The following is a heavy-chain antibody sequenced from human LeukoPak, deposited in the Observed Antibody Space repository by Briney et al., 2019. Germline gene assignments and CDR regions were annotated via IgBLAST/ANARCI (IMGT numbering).Heavy chain of an antibody. CDR3: ARANPGCGDYVFDAFDI. J-gene: IGHJ3*02. CDR2: IKQDGSEK. V-gene: IGHV3-7*03. D-gene: IGHD4-17*01. Sequence: GGSLRLSCAASGFTFSSYWMSWVRQAPGKGLEWVANIKQDGSEKYYVDSVKGRFTISRDNAKNSLYLQMNSLRAEDTAVYYCARANPGCGDYVFDAFDIWGQGTMVTVSS. CDR1: GFTFSSYW.